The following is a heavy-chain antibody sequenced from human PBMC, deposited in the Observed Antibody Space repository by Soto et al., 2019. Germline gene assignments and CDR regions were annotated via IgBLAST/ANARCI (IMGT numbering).Heavy chain of an antibody. V-gene: IGHV3-23*01. D-gene: IGHD3-22*01. CDR3: AKKEIALYDSSGPFDY. CDR2: ISGSGGST. CDR1: GFTFSSYA. Sequence: GGSLRLSCAASGFTFSSYAMSWVRQAPGKGLEWVSAISGSGGSTYYADSVKGRFTISRDNSKNTLYLQMNSLRAEDTAVYYCAKKEIALYDSSGPFDYWGQGTLVTVSS. J-gene: IGHJ4*02.